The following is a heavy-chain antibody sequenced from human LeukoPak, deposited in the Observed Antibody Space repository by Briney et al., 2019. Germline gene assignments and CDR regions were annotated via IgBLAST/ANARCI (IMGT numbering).Heavy chain of an antibody. D-gene: IGHD2-15*01. CDR3: ASSSYCSGGSCYYYYGMDV. CDR1: GYSFTSYW. Sequence: GESLKISCKGSGYSFTSYWIGWVRQMPGKGLEWMGITYPGDSDTRYSPSFQGQVTISADKSISTAYLQWSSLKASDTAMYYCASSSYCSGGSCYYYYGMDVWGRGTTVTVSS. J-gene: IGHJ6*02. V-gene: IGHV5-51*01. CDR2: TYPGDSDT.